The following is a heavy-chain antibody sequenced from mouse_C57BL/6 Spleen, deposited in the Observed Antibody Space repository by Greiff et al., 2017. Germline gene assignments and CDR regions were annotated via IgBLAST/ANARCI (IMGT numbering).Heavy chain of an antibody. D-gene: IGHD3-2*02. J-gene: IGHJ2*01. Sequence: EVKLVESGGDLVKPGGSLKLSCAASGFTFSSYGMSWVRQTPDKRLEWVATISSGGSYTYYPDSVKGRFTLSRDNAKYTLYLQMSSLKSEDTAMYYCARQESAGYDYWGQGTTLTVSS. V-gene: IGHV5-6*01. CDR1: GFTFSSYG. CDR2: ISSGGSYT. CDR3: ARQESAGYDY.